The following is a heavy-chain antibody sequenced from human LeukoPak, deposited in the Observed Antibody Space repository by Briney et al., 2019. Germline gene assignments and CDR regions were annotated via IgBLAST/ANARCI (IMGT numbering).Heavy chain of an antibody. V-gene: IGHV3-30-3*01. CDR2: ISYDGSNK. D-gene: IGHD5-18*01. Sequence: QPGGSLRLSCAASGFTFSSYAMHWVRQAPGKGLEWVAVISYDGSNKYYADSVKGRFTISRDNSKNTLYLQMNSLRAEDTAVYYCARGGGYSYGPPGFVDYWGQGTLVTVSS. CDR1: GFTFSSYA. CDR3: ARGGGYSYGPPGFVDY. J-gene: IGHJ4*02.